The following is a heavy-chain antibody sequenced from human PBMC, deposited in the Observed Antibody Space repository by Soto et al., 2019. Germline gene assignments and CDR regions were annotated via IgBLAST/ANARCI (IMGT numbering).Heavy chain of an antibody. J-gene: IGHJ4*02. CDR1: GGTISSYY. D-gene: IGHD6-13*01. Sequence: PSETLCLTCTVAGGTISSYYWSWIRQPPGKGLEWIGYIYYSGSTNYNPSLKSRVTISVDTSKNQFSLKLSSVTAADTAVYYCAGRSWYYFDYWAREPWSP. V-gene: IGHV4-59*01. CDR3: AGRSWYYFDY. CDR2: IYYSGST.